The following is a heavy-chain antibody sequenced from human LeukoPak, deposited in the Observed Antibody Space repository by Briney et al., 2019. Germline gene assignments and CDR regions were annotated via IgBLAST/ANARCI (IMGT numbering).Heavy chain of an antibody. V-gene: IGHV7-4-1*02. Sequence: ASVKVSCKASGYTFTSYAMNWVRQAPGQGLEWMGWIDTNTGNPTYAQGFTGRFVFSLDTSVSTAYLQISSLKAEDTAVYYCARDYSSGWYAATDYWGQGTLVTVSS. CDR1: GYTFTSYA. J-gene: IGHJ4*02. D-gene: IGHD6-19*01. CDR3: ARDYSSGWYAATDY. CDR2: IDTNTGNP.